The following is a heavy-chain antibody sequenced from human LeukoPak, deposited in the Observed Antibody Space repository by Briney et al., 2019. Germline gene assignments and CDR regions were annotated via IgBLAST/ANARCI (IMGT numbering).Heavy chain of an antibody. V-gene: IGHV4-59*01. D-gene: IGHD2-2*01. CDR2: MSYTGTT. CDR1: GNSITNNY. CDR3: ARGTSAHAWHMFY. Sequence: SETLSLICAVSGNSITNNYWTWIRQTPGKGLQWIGYMSYTGTTAYNPFLESRVTISLDTSKNQFSLKLTSVTAADTAVYYCARGTSAHAWHMFYWGQGTLVTVSS. J-gene: IGHJ4*02.